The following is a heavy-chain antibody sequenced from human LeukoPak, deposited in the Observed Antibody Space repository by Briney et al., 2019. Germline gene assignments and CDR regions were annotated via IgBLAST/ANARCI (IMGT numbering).Heavy chain of an antibody. CDR3: ARANFLYCSSTTCLFDY. CDR2: INPNDGDT. Sequence: ASVKVSCKASGYTITDYYMHWVRQAPGQGFEWMGWINPNDGDTNYAQKFQGRVTMTRDTSISTAHMEVSRLRSDDTAVYYCARANFLYCSSTTCLFDYWGQRTLVTVSS. J-gene: IGHJ4*02. V-gene: IGHV1-2*02. D-gene: IGHD2-2*01. CDR1: GYTITDYY.